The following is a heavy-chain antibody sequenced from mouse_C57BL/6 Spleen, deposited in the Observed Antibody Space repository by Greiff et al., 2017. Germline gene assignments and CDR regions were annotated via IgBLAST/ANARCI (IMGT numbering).Heavy chain of an antibody. Sequence: EVQLVESGPGLVKPSQSLSLTCSVTGYSITSGYYWNWIRQFPGNKLEWMGYISYDGSNNYNPSLKNRISITRDTSNNQFFLKLNSGTTEDTATYYCAREGSGSSPWFAYWGQGTLVTVSA. D-gene: IGHD1-1*01. V-gene: IGHV3-6*01. J-gene: IGHJ3*01. CDR1: GYSITSGYY. CDR3: AREGSGSSPWFAY. CDR2: ISYDGSN.